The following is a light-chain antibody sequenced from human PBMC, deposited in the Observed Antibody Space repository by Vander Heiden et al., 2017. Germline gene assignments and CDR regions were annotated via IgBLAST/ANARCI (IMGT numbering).Light chain of an antibody. CDR3: GAWDDSLNGPV. J-gene: IGLJ3*02. CDR1: SSNIGINA. CDR2: SDN. Sequence: QSVLTQPPSASGTPGQRVTISCSGSSSNIGINAVNWYQHLPGMAPKLLIHSDNQRPSGVPDRFSGSKSGTSASLAINGLQSEDEADYYSGAWDDSLNGPVFGGGTKLTVL. V-gene: IGLV1-44*01.